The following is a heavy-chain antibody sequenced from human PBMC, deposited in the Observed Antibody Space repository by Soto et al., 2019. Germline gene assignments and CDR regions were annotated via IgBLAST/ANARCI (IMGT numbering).Heavy chain of an antibody. CDR2: IWYDRSNK. CDR3: VRDECTAAEGPYYYYALDV. D-gene: IGHD6-13*01. CDR1: GFTFSRFG. Sequence: GGPLRLSCAASGFTFSRFGIHWVRQAQDKGLKRVAVIWYDRSNKYYADNVKGRFTISRDNSNNIVFLQMNSLRAEDTAMYSCVRDECTAAEGPYYYYALDVWGQGTTVTVSS. J-gene: IGHJ6*02. V-gene: IGHV3-33*01.